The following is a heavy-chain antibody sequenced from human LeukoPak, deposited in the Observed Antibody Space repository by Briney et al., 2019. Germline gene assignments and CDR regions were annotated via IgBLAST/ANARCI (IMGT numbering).Heavy chain of an antibody. CDR3: ARALTGLWKDAFDI. CDR1: GGSFSGYY. D-gene: IGHD2-21*01. V-gene: IGHV4-34*01. J-gene: IGHJ3*02. Sequence: SETLSLTCAVYGGSFSGYYWSWIRQPPGKGLEWIGEINHSGSTNYNPSLKSRVTISVDTSKNQFSLKLSSVTAADTAAYYCARALTGLWKDAFDIWGQGTMVTVSS. CDR2: INHSGST.